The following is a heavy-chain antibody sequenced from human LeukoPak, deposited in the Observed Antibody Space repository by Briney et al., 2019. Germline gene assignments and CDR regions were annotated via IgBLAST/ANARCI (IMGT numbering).Heavy chain of an antibody. CDR2: ISAYNGNT. V-gene: IGHV1-18*01. CDR3: ARVSSSSWSNWFDP. CDR1: GYTFTSYG. Sequence: GASVKASCKASGYTFTSYGISWVRQAPGQGLEWMGWISAYNGNTNYAQKLQGRVTMTTDTSTSTAYMELRSLRSDDTAVYYCARVSSSSWSNWFDPWGQGTLVTVSS. D-gene: IGHD6-13*01. J-gene: IGHJ5*02.